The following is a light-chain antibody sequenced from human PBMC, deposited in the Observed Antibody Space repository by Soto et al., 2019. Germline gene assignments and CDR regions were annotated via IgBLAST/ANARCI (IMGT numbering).Light chain of an antibody. V-gene: IGLV4-69*01. CDR3: QTWDTGLWV. Sequence: QSVLTQSPSASASLGASVKLTCSLSSGHSSYAIAWHQQQPEKGPRYLMKLNSDGSHTKGDGIPDRFSGSSSGAERYLTISSLQSEDEADYYCQTWDTGLWVFGGGTKVTVL. CDR1: SGHSSYA. J-gene: IGLJ3*02. CDR2: LNSDGSH.